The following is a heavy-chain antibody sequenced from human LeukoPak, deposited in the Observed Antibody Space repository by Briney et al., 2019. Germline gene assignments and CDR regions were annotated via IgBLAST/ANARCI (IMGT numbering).Heavy chain of an antibody. V-gene: IGHV1-2*02. D-gene: IGHD3-22*01. CDR2: INPNSGGT. J-gene: IGHJ4*02. CDR3: ARDPPLYYYDSSTRFDY. Sequence: ASVKVSCKASGYTFTGYYMHWVRQAPGQGLEWMGWINPNSGGTNYAQKFQGRVTMTRDTSISTAYMELSRLRSDDTAVYYCARDPPLYYYDSSTRFDYWGQGTLVTVSS. CDR1: GYTFTGYY.